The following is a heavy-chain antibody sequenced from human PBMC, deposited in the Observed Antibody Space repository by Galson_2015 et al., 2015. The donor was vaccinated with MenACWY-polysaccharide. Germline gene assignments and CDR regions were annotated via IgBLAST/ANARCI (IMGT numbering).Heavy chain of an antibody. CDR3: AKDPPLYGDYYYYYYGMDV. V-gene: IGHV3-30*18. CDR1: GFTFSSYG. J-gene: IGHJ6*02. D-gene: IGHD4-17*01. CDR2: ISYDGSNK. Sequence: SLRLSCAASGFTFSSYGMHWVRQAPGKGLEWVAVISYDGSNKYYADSVKGRFTISRDNSKNTLYLQMNSLRAEDTAVYYCAKDPPLYGDYYYYYYGMDVWGQGTTVTVSS.